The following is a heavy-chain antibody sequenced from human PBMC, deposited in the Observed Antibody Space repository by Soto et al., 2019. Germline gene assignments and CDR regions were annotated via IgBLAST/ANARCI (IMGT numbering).Heavy chain of an antibody. CDR1: GGTFSSYA. Sequence: SVKVSFKASGGTFSSYAISWVRQAPGQGLEWMGGIIPIFGTANYAQKFQGRVTITADESTSTAYMELSSLRSEDTAVYYCARKDYYGSGIYYFDYWGQGTLVTVSS. V-gene: IGHV1-69*13. CDR3: ARKDYYGSGIYYFDY. D-gene: IGHD3-10*01. CDR2: IIPIFGTA. J-gene: IGHJ4*02.